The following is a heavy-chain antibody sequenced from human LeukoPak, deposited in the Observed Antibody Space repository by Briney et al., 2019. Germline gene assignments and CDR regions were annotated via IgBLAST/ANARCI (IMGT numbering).Heavy chain of an antibody. CDR1: GGSISSYY. V-gene: IGHV4-59*01. Sequence: SETLSLTCTVSGGSISSYYWSWIRQPPGKGLEWIGYIYYSGSTNYNPSLKSRVNISVDTSKNQFSLKLSSVTAADTAVYYCAGGLGRDGYNFDYWGQGTLVTVSS. J-gene: IGHJ4*02. CDR2: IYYSGST. D-gene: IGHD5-24*01. CDR3: AGGLGRDGYNFDY.